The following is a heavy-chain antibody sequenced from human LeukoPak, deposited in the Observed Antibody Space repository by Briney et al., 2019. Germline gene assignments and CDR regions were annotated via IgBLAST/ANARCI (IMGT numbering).Heavy chain of an antibody. Sequence: GASVKVSCKASGYTFTSYGISWVRQAPGQGLEWMGWISAYNGNTNYAQKLQGRVTMTTDTSTSTAYMELRSLRSDDTAVYYCARPIRDILTGNYVGYFDYWGQGTLVTVSS. CDR1: GYTFTSYG. V-gene: IGHV1-18*01. D-gene: IGHD3-9*01. J-gene: IGHJ4*02. CDR2: ISAYNGNT. CDR3: ARPIRDILTGNYVGYFDY.